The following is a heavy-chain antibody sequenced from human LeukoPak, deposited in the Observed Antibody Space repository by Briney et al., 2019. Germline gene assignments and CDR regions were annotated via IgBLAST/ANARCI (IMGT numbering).Heavy chain of an antibody. Sequence: ASVKVSCKASGYTFTSYAMHWVRQAPGQRLEWMGWINAGNGNTKYSQKFQGRVTITRDASADTAYMELSSLRSEDTAVYYCARLKYCTNGVCYAGFDYWGQGTLVTVSS. CDR3: ARLKYCTNGVCYAGFDY. CDR1: GYTFTSYA. V-gene: IGHV1-3*01. CDR2: INAGNGNT. J-gene: IGHJ4*02. D-gene: IGHD2-8*01.